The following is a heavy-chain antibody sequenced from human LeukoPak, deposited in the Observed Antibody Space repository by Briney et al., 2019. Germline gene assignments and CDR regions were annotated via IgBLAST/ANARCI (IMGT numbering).Heavy chain of an antibody. D-gene: IGHD1-14*01. Sequence: SETLSLTCAVSGYSISSGYYWGCIRQPPGKGLEWIGSIYHSGTTYYNPSLKSRVTISLDTSKNQFSLKLNSVTAADTAVYYCARVPHDDNPLRLYYLDYWGQGTLVTVSS. CDR2: IYHSGTT. V-gene: IGHV4-38-2*01. CDR3: ARVPHDDNPLRLYYLDY. CDR1: GYSISSGYY. J-gene: IGHJ4*02.